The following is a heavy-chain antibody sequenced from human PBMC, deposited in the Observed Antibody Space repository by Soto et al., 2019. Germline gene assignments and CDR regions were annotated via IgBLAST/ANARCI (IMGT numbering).Heavy chain of an antibody. Sequence: QLHLRESGPGLVKPSETLSLTCTVSGGSITSSSYYWGWIRQPPGKGLEWIGSIYYSGSTYYNPSPTSLVTISVDTSKNQFSLKLSSVTAADTAVYYCATQEVGGSYVYTFDPWGQGTLVTVSS. CDR3: ATQEVGGSYVYTFDP. CDR2: IYYSGST. CDR1: GGSITSSSYY. D-gene: IGHD1-26*01. J-gene: IGHJ5*02. V-gene: IGHV4-39*01.